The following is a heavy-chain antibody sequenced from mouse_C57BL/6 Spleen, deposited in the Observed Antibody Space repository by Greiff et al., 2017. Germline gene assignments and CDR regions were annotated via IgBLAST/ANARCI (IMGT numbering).Heavy chain of an antibody. D-gene: IGHD1-1*01. J-gene: IGHJ4*01. CDR3: ASGEFSTTVVAKENAMDY. Sequence: QVQLQQSGAELVMPGASVKLSCKASGYTFTSYWMHWVKQRPGQGLEWIGEIDPSDSDTNYNQKFKGKSTLTVDKSSSTAYMQLSSLTSEDSAGYYCASGEFSTTVVAKENAMDYWGQGTSVTVSS. V-gene: IGHV1-69*01. CDR2: IDPSDSDT. CDR1: GYTFTSYW.